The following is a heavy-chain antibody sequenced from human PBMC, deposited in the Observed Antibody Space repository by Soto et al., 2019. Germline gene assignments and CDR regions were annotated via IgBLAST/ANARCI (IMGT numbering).Heavy chain of an antibody. J-gene: IGHJ6*02. CDR1: GGSFSGYY. D-gene: IGHD2-2*03. CDR2: INHSGST. Sequence: SETLSLTCAVYGGSFSGYYWSWIRQPPGKGLEWIGEINHSGSTNYNPSLKSRVTISVDTSKNQFSLKLSSVTAADTAVYYCASHVDIVVVPAAMWGMDVWGQGTTVTVSS. V-gene: IGHV4-34*01. CDR3: ASHVDIVVVPAAMWGMDV.